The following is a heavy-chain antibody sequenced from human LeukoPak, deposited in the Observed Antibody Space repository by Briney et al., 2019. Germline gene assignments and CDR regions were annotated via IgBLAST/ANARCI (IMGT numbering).Heavy chain of an antibody. D-gene: IGHD3-16*01. J-gene: IGHJ4*02. CDR2: INYDGSET. Sequence: PGGSLRLSCAASGFTFTKHWMSWVRQPPGKGXXWVANINYDGSETRYVDSVKGRLTISRDNAKNSLYLQMDSLRVEDTAVYYCVRNGGSFDYWGQGTLVTVSS. V-gene: IGHV3-7*01. CDR3: VRNGGSFDY. CDR1: GFTFTKHW.